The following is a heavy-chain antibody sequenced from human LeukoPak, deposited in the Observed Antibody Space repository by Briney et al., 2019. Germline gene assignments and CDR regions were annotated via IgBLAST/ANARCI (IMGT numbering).Heavy chain of an antibody. D-gene: IGHD6-13*01. CDR2: ISAYNGNT. V-gene: IGHV1-18*01. Sequence: GASVKVSCKASGYTFTSYGISWVRQAPGQGLEWMGWISAYNGNTNYAQKLQGRVTMTTDTSTSTAYMELRSLRSDDTAVYYCARGESSSSWFSGWFDPWGQGTLVTVSS. CDR3: ARGESSSSWFSGWFDP. CDR1: GYTFTSYG. J-gene: IGHJ5*02.